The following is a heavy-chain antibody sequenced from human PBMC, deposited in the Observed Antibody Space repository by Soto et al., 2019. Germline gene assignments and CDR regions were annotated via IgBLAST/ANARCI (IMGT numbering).Heavy chain of an antibody. J-gene: IGHJ4*02. Sequence: EVQLVESGGGLVQPGGSLRLSCAASGFTFSSYWMHWVRQAPGKGLVWVSRINSDGSSTSYADSVKGRFTISRDNAKNTAYLQMNRLRGEETAGYYRARDGGRRFDYWGPGTLVTGSS. CDR2: INSDGSST. CDR3: ARDGGRRFDY. D-gene: IGHD3-3*01. V-gene: IGHV3-74*01. CDR1: GFTFSSYW.